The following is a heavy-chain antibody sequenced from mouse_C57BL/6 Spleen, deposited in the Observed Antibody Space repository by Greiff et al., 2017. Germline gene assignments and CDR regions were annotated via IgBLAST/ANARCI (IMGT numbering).Heavy chain of an antibody. CDR2: ISSGGDYI. CDR3: TREGSNYEAYAMDY. CDR1: GFTFSSYA. D-gene: IGHD2-5*01. V-gene: IGHV5-9-1*02. Sequence: EVKLMESGEGLVKPGGSLKLSCAASGFTFSSYAMSWVRQTPEKRLEWVAYISSGGDYIYYADTVKGRFTISRDNARNTLYLQMSSLKSEDTAMYYCTREGSNYEAYAMDYWGQGTSVTVSS. J-gene: IGHJ4*01.